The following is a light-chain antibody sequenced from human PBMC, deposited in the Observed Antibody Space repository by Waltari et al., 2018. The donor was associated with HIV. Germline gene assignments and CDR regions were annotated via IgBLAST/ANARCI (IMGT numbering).Light chain of an antibody. V-gene: IGLV2-14*03. CDR1: SDDVGYYNY. Sequence: QSALTQPASVSGSPGQSIVISCTGTSDDVGYYNYVSWYQQHPGKVPKLVIYDVTSRPSGVSDRFLGSKSGNTASLTISGLRADDEADYYCSSYVGSSTSWLFGGGTKLTV. CDR2: DVT. J-gene: IGLJ3*02. CDR3: SSYVGSSTSWL.